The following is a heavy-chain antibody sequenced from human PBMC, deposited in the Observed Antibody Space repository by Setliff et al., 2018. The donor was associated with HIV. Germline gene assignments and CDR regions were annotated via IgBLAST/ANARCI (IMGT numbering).Heavy chain of an antibody. CDR2: IHYDEKT. J-gene: IGHJ4*02. V-gene: IGHV4-39*01. Sequence: PSETLSLTCTVSGGSISNSRYYWSWIRQPPGKGLEYIGSIHYDEKTYYNPSLKSRVTISIDTSKNQFSLSLTSVTDADTAVYYCARLSGGMVPNYWGQGTLVTVSS. CDR1: GGSISNSRYY. D-gene: IGHD3-10*01. CDR3: ARLSGGMVPNY.